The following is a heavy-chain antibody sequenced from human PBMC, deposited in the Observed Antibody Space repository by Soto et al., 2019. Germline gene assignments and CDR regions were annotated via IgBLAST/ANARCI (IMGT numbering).Heavy chain of an antibody. V-gene: IGHV3-30*18. D-gene: IGHD3-10*01. Sequence: PGGSLRLSCAASGFTFSNYGMHWVRQAPGKGLEWVAVISYDGSNKYYADSVKGRFTISRDNSKNTLYLQMNSLIAENTALYYCAKDWSGGSRLPDVLGQGTTVAVSS. CDR2: ISYDGSNK. J-gene: IGHJ6*02. CDR3: AKDWSGGSRLPDV. CDR1: GFTFSNYG.